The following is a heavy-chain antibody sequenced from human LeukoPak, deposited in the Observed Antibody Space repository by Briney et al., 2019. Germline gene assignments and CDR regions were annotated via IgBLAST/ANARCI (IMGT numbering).Heavy chain of an antibody. J-gene: IGHJ4*02. V-gene: IGHV3-23*05. CDR2: INNSGTRT. CDR1: GITIRNYG. CDR3: AKDPLGGDETDY. Sequence: GGSLRLSCAASGITIRNYGMTWVRQAPGRGPQLVSSINNSGTRTFYEDSVRGRFTISRDDSKNTIYLQMNSLRAEDTAIYYCAKDPLGGDETDYWGQGILVTVSS. D-gene: IGHD3-16*01.